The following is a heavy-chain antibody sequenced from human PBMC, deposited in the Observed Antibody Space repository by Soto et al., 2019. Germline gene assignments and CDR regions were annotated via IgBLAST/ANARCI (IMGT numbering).Heavy chain of an antibody. D-gene: IGHD5-18*01. CDR3: ARLRSGYSYGRPYSYGMDV. CDR2: TYYRSKWYN. J-gene: IGHJ6*02. V-gene: IGHV6-1*01. Sequence: SQTLSLTCAISGDRVSSNSAAWNWIRQSPSRGLEWLGRTYYRSKWYNDYAVSVKSRITVNPDTSKNQFSLQLNSVTPEDTAVYYCARLRSGYSYGRPYSYGMDVWGQGTTVTVSS. CDR1: GDRVSSNSAA.